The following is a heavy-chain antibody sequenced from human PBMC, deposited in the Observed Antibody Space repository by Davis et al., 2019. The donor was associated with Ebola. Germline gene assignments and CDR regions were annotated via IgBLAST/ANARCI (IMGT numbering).Heavy chain of an antibody. CDR2: IIPIFGTA. D-gene: IGHD3-10*01. J-gene: IGHJ4*02. V-gene: IGHV1-69*06. CDR1: GYTFTGYY. CDR3: ANGDYGSGSYYNAPGFDY. Sequence: SVKVSCKASGYTFTGYYMHWVRQAPGQGLEWMGGIIPIFGTANYAQKFQGRVTITADKSTSTAYMELSSLRSEDTAVYYCANGDYGSGSYYNAPGFDYWGQGTLVTVSS.